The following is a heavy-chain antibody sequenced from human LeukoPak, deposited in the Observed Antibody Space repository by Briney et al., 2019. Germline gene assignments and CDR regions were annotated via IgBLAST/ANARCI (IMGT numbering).Heavy chain of an antibody. D-gene: IGHD2-2*01. V-gene: IGHV3-74*01. CDR1: GFTFSSYW. CDR3: ARVEVVPAAEGYYGMDV. Sequence: GGSLRLSCAASGFTFSSYWMHWVRQAPGKGLVWVSRINSDGSSTSYADSVKGRFTISRDNAKNTLYLQMNSLRAEDTAVYYCARVEVVPAAEGYYGMDVWGQGTTVTVSS. CDR2: INSDGSST. J-gene: IGHJ6*02.